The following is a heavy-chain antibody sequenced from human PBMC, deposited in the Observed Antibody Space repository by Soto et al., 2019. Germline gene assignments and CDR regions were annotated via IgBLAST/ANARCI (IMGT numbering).Heavy chain of an antibody. Sequence: QLQLQESGPGLVKPSETLSLTCTVSGGSISSSSYYWGWIRQPPGKGLEWIGSIYYSGSTYYNPSLKSRVTISVDTSKNQFSLKLSSVTAADTAVYYCARLHPPDSKVYGSVSYEYYYYYYMDVWGKGTTVTVSS. CDR3: ARLHPPDSKVYGSVSYEYYYYYYMDV. CDR1: GGSISSSSYY. CDR2: IYYSGST. V-gene: IGHV4-39*01. D-gene: IGHD3-10*01. J-gene: IGHJ6*03.